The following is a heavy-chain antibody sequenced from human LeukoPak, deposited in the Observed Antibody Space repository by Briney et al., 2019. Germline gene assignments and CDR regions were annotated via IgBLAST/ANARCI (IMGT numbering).Heavy chain of an antibody. CDR2: INPNSGGT. Sequence: ASVKVSCKAPGYTFTGYYMHWVRQAPGQGLEWMGWINPNSGGTNYAQKFQGRVTMTRNTSISTAYMELSSLRSEDTAVYYCARTPSLTALDIVATIPLDYWGQGTLVTVSS. V-gene: IGHV1-2*02. CDR1: GYTFTGYY. D-gene: IGHD5-12*01. J-gene: IGHJ4*02. CDR3: ARTPSLTALDIVATIPLDY.